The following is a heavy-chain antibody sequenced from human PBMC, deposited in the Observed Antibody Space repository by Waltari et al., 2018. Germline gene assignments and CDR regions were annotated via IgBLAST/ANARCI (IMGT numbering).Heavy chain of an antibody. Sequence: EVQLVESGGGLVQPGGSLRLSCAASGFTFSSYWMHWVRHAPGKGLVWVSRINSDGSSTSYADSVKGRFTISRDNAKNTLYLQMNSLRAEDTAVYYCACSGYYYGPYAFDIWGQGTMVTVSS. CDR3: ACSGYYYGPYAFDI. J-gene: IGHJ3*02. D-gene: IGHD3-22*01. CDR1: GFTFSSYW. CDR2: INSDGSST. V-gene: IGHV3-74*01.